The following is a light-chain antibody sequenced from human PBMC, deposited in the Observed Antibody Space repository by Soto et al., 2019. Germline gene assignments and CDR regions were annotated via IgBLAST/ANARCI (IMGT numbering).Light chain of an antibody. Sequence: EVVLTQSPGTLSLSPGERATPSSRAGRRVSSGYLGGYQQKPGQAPRLLIYGASSRATGIPDRFSGSGSGTDFTLTISRLEPEDFAVYFCQQYTYSPWTFGQGTKVEIK. V-gene: IGKV3-20*01. J-gene: IGKJ1*01. CDR2: GAS. CDR3: QQYTYSPWT. CDR1: RRVSSGY.